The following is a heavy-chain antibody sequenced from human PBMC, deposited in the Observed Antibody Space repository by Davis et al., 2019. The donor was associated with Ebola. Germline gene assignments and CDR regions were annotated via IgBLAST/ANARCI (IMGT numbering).Heavy chain of an antibody. CDR2: IIPTFGTA. J-gene: IGHJ6*02. V-gene: IGHV1-69*06. D-gene: IGHD6-6*01. CDR3: ARCGIAARRPDYYYGMDV. Sequence: AASVKVSCKASVGTFSSYAISWVRQAPGQGLEWMGGIIPTFGTANYAQKFQGRVTITADKSTSTAYMELSSLRSEDTAVYYCARCGIAARRPDYYYGMDVWGQGTTVTVSS. CDR1: VGTFSSYA.